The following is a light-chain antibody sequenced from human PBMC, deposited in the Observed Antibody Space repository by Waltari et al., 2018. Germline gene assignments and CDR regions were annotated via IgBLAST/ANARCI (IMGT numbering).Light chain of an antibody. CDR3: CSYAGSGTYV. Sequence: QSALTQPASVSGTPGQSITISCTGTNSDVGNYNLVSWYQHHPGEAPKLMICEVIKRPSGVFNRCSGSKSGNTASLTISGLQAEDEADYYCCSYAGSGTYVFGTGTKVTVL. V-gene: IGLV2-23*02. CDR1: NSDVGNYNL. CDR2: EVI. J-gene: IGLJ1*01.